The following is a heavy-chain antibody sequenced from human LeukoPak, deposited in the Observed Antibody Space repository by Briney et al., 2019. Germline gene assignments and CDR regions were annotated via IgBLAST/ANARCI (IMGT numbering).Heavy chain of an antibody. CDR2: IYHDGST. CDR1: GGSISSSYW. Sequence: SETLSLTRAVSGGSISSSYWWSWVRQPPGKGLEWIGEIYHDGSTNYNPSLKSRVTMSLDKSENHFSLKLTSVTAADTAVYYCARAERGVCGGDCYDFDYWGQGTLVSVSS. J-gene: IGHJ4*02. D-gene: IGHD2-21*02. CDR3: ARAERGVCGGDCYDFDY. V-gene: IGHV4-4*02.